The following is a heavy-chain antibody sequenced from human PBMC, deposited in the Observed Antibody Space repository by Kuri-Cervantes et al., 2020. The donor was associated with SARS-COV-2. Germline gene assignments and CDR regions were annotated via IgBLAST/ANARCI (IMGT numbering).Heavy chain of an antibody. CDR2: IYYSGST. CDR1: GGSISSYY. D-gene: IGHD4-17*01. CDR3: ARANGDYQIEIDYYYYYYMDV. Sequence: AETLSLTCTVSGGSISSYYWSWIRQPPGKGLEWIGSIYYSGSTYYNPSLKSRVTISVDTSMTQFSLKLSSVTAADTAVYYCARANGDYQIEIDYYYYYYMDVWGKGTTVTVSS. V-gene: IGHV4-59*12. J-gene: IGHJ6*03.